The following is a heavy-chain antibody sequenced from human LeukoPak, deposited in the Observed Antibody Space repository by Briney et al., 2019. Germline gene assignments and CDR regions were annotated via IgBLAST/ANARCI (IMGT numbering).Heavy chain of an antibody. Sequence: SETLPLTCTVSGGSISSGSYYWSWIRQPAGKGLEWIGRIYTSGSTNYNPSLKSQVTISVDTSKNQFSLKLSSVTAADTAVYYCARVWRLGELSHWGQGTLVTVSS. D-gene: IGHD3-16*02. CDR2: IYTSGST. V-gene: IGHV4-61*02. CDR3: ARVWRLGELSH. J-gene: IGHJ4*02. CDR1: GGSISSGSYY.